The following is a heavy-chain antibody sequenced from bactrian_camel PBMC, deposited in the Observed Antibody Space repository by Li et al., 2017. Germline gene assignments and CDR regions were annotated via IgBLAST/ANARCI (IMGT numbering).Heavy chain of an antibody. J-gene: IGHJ4*01. CDR3: AKDIDY. V-gene: IGHV3S31*01. Sequence: VQLVESGGGLVQPGGSLRLSCAATGFSTSSDAMNWVRQAPGKGLEWVSAINSDGIVSDGGSTYYADSVKGRFTISRDNAKNTLYLQLDGLKTEDTAMYYCAKDIDYWGQGTQVTVS. CDR2: INSDGIVSDGGST. CDR1: GFSTSSDA.